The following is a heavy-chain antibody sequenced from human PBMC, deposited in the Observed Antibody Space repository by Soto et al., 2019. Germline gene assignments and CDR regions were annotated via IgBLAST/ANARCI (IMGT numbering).Heavy chain of an antibody. V-gene: IGHV4-39*01. J-gene: IGHJ4*02. D-gene: IGHD5-12*01. CDR2: IYYSGST. CDR1: GGSISSSSYY. Sequence: SETLSLTCTVSGGSISSSSYYWGWIRQPPGKGLEWIGSIYYSGSTYYNPSLKSRVTISVDTSKNQFSLKLSSVTAADTAVYYCARQGGYATTYFDYWGQGTLVTVSS. CDR3: ARQGGYATTYFDY.